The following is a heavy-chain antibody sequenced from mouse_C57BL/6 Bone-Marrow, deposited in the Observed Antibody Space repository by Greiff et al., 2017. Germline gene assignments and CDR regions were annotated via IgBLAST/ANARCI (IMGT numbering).Heavy chain of an antibody. CDR2: INPSNGGT. Sequence: QVQLQQPGTELVKPGASVTLSCKASGYTFTSYWMHWVKQRPGQGLEWIGNINPSNGGTNYNEKFKSKATLTVDKSSSTAYMQLSSLTSEDSAVYYCARGAIVRRIFAYWGQGTLVTVSA. D-gene: IGHD2-5*01. CDR3: ARGAIVRRIFAY. V-gene: IGHV1-53*01. J-gene: IGHJ3*01. CDR1: GYTFTSYW.